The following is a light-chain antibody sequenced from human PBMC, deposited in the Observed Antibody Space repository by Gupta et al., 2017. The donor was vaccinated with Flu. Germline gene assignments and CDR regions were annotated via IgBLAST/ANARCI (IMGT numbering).Light chain of an antibody. Sequence: PFSLSASVGDRVTITCRASQSISSYLNWYQQKPGKAPKLLIYAASSLQSGVPSRFSGSGSGTDFTLTISSLQPEDFATYYCQQSDSTPQTFGQGTKVEIK. CDR2: AAS. J-gene: IGKJ1*01. V-gene: IGKV1-39*01. CDR3: QQSDSTPQT. CDR1: QSISSY.